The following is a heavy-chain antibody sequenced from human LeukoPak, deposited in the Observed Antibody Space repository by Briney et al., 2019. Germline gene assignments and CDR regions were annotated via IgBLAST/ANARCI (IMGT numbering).Heavy chain of an antibody. J-gene: IGHJ4*02. Sequence: PSETLSLTCTVSGASMTSNYWNWIRQPPGKGLEWIGYVYYSGGTNYNPSLKSRVTISVDTSKNQFSLRLSSVTAADTAVYYCARWNYYNSIRYFDYWGRGTLVTVSS. V-gene: IGHV4-59*01. D-gene: IGHD3-22*01. CDR2: VYYSGGT. CDR3: ARWNYYNSIRYFDY. CDR1: GASMTSNY.